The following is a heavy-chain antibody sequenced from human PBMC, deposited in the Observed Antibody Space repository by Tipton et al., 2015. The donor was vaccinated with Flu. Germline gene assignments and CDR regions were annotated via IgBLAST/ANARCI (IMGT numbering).Heavy chain of an antibody. J-gene: IGHJ4*02. CDR1: GYPISSGYY. V-gene: IGHV4-38-2*01. Sequence: TLSLTCAVSGYPISSGYYWGWIRQPPGKGLEWIGYMYHSGSTYYNPSLKSRVSISVDTSKNQFSLKLSSVTAADTAVYYCARAPAYCSGGTCYWPYFDYWGQGTLVAVSS. CDR3: ARAPAYCSGGTCYWPYFDY. CDR2: MYHSGST. D-gene: IGHD2-15*01.